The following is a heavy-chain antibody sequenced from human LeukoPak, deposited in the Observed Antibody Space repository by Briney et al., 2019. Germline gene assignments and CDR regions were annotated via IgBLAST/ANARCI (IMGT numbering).Heavy chain of an antibody. V-gene: IGHV4-61*02. J-gene: IGHJ5*02. CDR3: TKTYYDTKKPWA. CDR1: AGSTSSGAYY. D-gene: IGHD3-16*01. Sequence: SETLSLTCIVSAGSTSSGAYYCSWIRQPAGKGLEWIGRIYTRGNTNYNPSLRSRVTMSVDTSQNHFSLTLSSVTAADTAVYFCTKTYYDTKKPWAWGQGILVTVSS. CDR2: IYTRGNT.